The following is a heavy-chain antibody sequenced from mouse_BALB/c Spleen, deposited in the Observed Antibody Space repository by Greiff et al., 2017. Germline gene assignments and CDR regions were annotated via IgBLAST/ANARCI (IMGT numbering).Heavy chain of an antibody. CDR2: ISSGGSYT. V-gene: IGHV5-6-4*01. J-gene: IGHJ1*01. CDR3: TRVYYGSPYWYFDV. D-gene: IGHD1-1*01. CDR1: GFTFSSYT. Sequence: EVKLMESGGGLVKPGGSLKLSCAASGFTFSSYTMSWVRQTPEKRLEWVATISSGGSYTYYPDSVKGRFTISRDNAKNTLYLQMSSLKSEDTAMYYCTRVYYGSPYWYFDVWGAGTTVTVSS.